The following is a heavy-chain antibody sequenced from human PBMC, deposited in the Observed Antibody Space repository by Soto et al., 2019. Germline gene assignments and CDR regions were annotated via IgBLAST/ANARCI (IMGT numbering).Heavy chain of an antibody. CDR1: GYTFTSYG. J-gene: IGHJ4*02. CDR2: ISAYNGNT. D-gene: IGHD5-12*01. Sequence: ASVKVSCKASGYTFTSYGISWVRQAPGQGLEWMGWISAYNGNTNYAQKLQGRVTMTTDTSTSTVYMELRSLRSEDTAVYYCARVGKDGLPNPDYWGQGTLVTVSS. V-gene: IGHV1-18*01. CDR3: ARVGKDGLPNPDY.